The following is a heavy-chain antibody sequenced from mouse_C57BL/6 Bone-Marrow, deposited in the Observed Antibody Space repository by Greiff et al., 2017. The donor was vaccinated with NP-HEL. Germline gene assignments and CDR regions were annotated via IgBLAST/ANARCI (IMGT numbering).Heavy chain of an antibody. CDR2: FYPGSGSI. CDR1: GYTFTEYT. Sequence: QVQLQQSGAELVKPGASVKLSCKASGYTFTEYTIHWVKQRSGQGLEWLGWFYPGSGSIKYNEKFKDKATLTADKSSSTVYMELSRLTSEDSAVYFCARHEEGVYGNYPWFAYWGQGTLVTVSA. D-gene: IGHD2-1*01. V-gene: IGHV1-62-2*01. J-gene: IGHJ3*01. CDR3: ARHEEGVYGNYPWFAY.